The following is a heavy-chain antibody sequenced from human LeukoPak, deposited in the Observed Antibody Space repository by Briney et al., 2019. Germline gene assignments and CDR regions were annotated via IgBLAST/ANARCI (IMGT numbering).Heavy chain of an antibody. CDR2: ISGSGGST. CDR3: AKDLWDYYGSGSYYNERAFDI. Sequence: GGSLRLSCAASGFTFSSYAMSWVRQAPGKGLEWVSAISGSGGSTYYADSVKGRFTISRDNSKNTLYLQMNSLRAEDTAVYYCAKDLWDYYGSGSYYNERAFDIWGQGTMVTVSS. V-gene: IGHV3-23*01. D-gene: IGHD3-10*01. J-gene: IGHJ3*02. CDR1: GFTFSSYA.